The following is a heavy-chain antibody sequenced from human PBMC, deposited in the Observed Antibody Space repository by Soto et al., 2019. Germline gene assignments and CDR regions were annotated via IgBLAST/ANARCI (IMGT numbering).Heavy chain of an antibody. D-gene: IGHD4-17*01. Sequence: QVQLQESGPGLVKPSETLSLTCTVSGGSISSYYWSWIRQPPGKGLEWIGYIYYSGSTNYNPSLKSRVTISVATSKNQFSLKRSSVTAADTAVYYCARVKGDYVGVGWFDPWGQGTLVTVSS. CDR3: ARVKGDYVGVGWFDP. CDR2: IYYSGST. CDR1: GGSISSYY. V-gene: IGHV4-59*01. J-gene: IGHJ5*02.